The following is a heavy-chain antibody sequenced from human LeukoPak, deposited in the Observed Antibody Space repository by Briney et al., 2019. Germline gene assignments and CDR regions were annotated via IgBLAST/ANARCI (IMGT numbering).Heavy chain of an antibody. Sequence: ASVKVSCKASGYTFTNYGINWVRQAPGQGLEWMGWISTYNGDTNYAQKLQDRVTMTTDTSTCTAYMELRSLRSDDTAVYYCARGSSYGFSMGYWGQGTLVTVSS. CDR1: GYTFTNYG. D-gene: IGHD5-18*01. J-gene: IGHJ4*02. V-gene: IGHV1-18*01. CDR2: ISTYNGDT. CDR3: ARGSSYGFSMGY.